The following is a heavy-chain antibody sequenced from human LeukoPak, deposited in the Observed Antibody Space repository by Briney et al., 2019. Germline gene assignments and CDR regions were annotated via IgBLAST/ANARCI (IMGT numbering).Heavy chain of an antibody. V-gene: IGHV5-51*01. Sequence: GESLKISCKGSGYRFSSNWIAWVRQMPGKSLEWMGIIYPGDSDTRYSPSFQGQVTMSADKSITTAYLQWSSLKASDTAMYYCARGYCSGGSCYDDYWGQGTLVTVSA. CDR2: IYPGDSDT. CDR3: ARGYCSGGSCYDDY. J-gene: IGHJ4*02. CDR1: GYRFSSNW. D-gene: IGHD2-15*01.